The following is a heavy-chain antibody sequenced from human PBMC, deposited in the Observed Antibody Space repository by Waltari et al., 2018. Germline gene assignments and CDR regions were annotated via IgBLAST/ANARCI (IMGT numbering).Heavy chain of an antibody. Sequence: QVQLVQSGAEVRKPGASVKVSCKASGYTFTNYDINWGRQATGQGLEWLGWLNPNSGKTGYAQKCQGRVNMTRDTSISTAYMELSSLKYDDTAVYYCARMLGGYTGLHWGQGTLVTVSS. CDR1: GYTFTNYD. V-gene: IGHV1-8*01. CDR2: LNPNSGKT. J-gene: IGHJ4*02. D-gene: IGHD1-26*01. CDR3: ARMLGGYTGLH.